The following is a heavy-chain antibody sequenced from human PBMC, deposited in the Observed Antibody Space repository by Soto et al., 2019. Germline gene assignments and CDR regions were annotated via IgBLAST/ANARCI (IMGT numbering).Heavy chain of an antibody. J-gene: IGHJ3*02. V-gene: IGHV1-18*01. CDR3: ARGVCSSTSCYPIDAFDI. CDR1: GYTFTSYG. D-gene: IGHD2-2*01. CDR2: ISAYNGNT. Sequence: ASVKVSCKASGYTFTSYGISWVRQAPGQGLEWMGWISAYNGNTNYAQKLQGRVTMTTDTSTSTAYMELRSLRSDDTAVYYCARGVCSSTSCYPIDAFDIWGPGPMVTVSS.